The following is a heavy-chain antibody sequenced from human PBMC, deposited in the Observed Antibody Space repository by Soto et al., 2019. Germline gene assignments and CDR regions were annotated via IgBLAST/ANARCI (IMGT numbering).Heavy chain of an antibody. CDR2: ISYDGSNK. CDR1: GFTFSSYG. Sequence: QVQLVESGGGVVQPGRSLRLSCAASGFTFSSYGMHWFRQAPGKGLEWVAVISYDGSNKYYADSVKGRFTISRDNSKNTLYLQMNSLRAEDTAVYYCAKDLRYSYRGNFDYWGQGTLVTVSS. CDR3: AKDLRYSYRGNFDY. D-gene: IGHD5-18*01. J-gene: IGHJ4*02. V-gene: IGHV3-30*18.